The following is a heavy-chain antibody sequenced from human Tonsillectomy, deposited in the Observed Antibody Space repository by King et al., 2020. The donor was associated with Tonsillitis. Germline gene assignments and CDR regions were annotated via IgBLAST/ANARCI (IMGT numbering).Heavy chain of an antibody. CDR1: GFTFSGSA. D-gene: IGHD6-19*01. Sequence: VQLVESGGGLVQPGGSLKLSCAASGFTFSGSAMHWVRQASGKGLEWVGRIRSKANSYATAYAASVKGRFTISRDDSKNTAYLQMNSLKTEDTAVYYCTSRKQWLERDFDYGGQGTLVTVSS. J-gene: IGHJ4*02. V-gene: IGHV3-73*01. CDR3: TSRKQWLERDFDY. CDR2: IRSKANSYAT.